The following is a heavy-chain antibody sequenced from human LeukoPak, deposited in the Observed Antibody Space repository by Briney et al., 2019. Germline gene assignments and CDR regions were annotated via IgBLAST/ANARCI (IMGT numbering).Heavy chain of an antibody. Sequence: PSETLSLTCTVSGYSISSGYYWGWIRQPPGKGLEWIGSIHHSGSTYYNPSLKSRVTISVDTSKNLFSLNMSSVTAADTAVYYCARLIYCSGGNCNLGYFDYWGRGTLVTVSS. CDR3: ARLIYCSGGNCNLGYFDY. D-gene: IGHD2-15*01. J-gene: IGHJ4*02. V-gene: IGHV4-38-2*02. CDR2: IHHSGST. CDR1: GYSISSGYY.